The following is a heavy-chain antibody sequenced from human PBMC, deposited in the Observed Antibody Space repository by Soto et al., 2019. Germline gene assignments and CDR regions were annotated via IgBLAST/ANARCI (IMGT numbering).Heavy chain of an antibody. CDR1: GFTFSSYA. J-gene: IGHJ4*02. CDR2: ISGSGGST. CDR3: AKTLYYYDSSGYQ. Sequence: EVRLLESGGGLVQPGGSLRLSCAASGFTFSSYAMSWVRQAQGKGLEWVSAISGSGGSTYYADSVKGRFTISRDNSKNTLYLQMNSLRAEDTAVYYCAKTLYYYDSSGYQWGQGTLVTVSS. V-gene: IGHV3-23*01. D-gene: IGHD3-22*01.